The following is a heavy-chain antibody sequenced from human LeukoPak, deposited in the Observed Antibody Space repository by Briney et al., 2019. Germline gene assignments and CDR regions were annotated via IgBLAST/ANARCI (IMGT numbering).Heavy chain of an antibody. CDR2: IYSGGST. V-gene: IGHV3-53*05. CDR3: ARNHGSDFWSGYWAVDS. J-gene: IGHJ4*02. D-gene: IGHD3-3*01. Sequence: GGSLRLSCAASGFTFSSYAMSWVRQAPGKGLEWVSVIYSGGSTYYADSVKGRFTISRDNSKNTLYLQMNSLRAEDTAVYYCARNHGSDFWSGYWAVDSWGQGTLVTISS. CDR1: GFTFSSYA.